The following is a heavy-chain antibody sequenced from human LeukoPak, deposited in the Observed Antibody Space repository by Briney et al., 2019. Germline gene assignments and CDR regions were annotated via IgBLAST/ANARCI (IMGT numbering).Heavy chain of an antibody. CDR1: GYTFTSYD. V-gene: IGHV1-8*01. D-gene: IGHD3-16*01. CDR2: MNPNSGNT. CDR3: ARGGPGGPMIYYYYYYMDV. J-gene: IGHJ6*03. Sequence: GASVKVSCKASGYTFTSYDINWVRQATGQGLEWMGWMNPNSGNTGYAQKFQGRVTMTRNTSISTAYMELSSLRSEDTAVYYCARGGPGGPMIYYYYYYMDVWGKGTTVTISS.